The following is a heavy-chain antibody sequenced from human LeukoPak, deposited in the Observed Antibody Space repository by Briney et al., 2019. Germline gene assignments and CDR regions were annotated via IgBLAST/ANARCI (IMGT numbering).Heavy chain of an antibody. CDR1: GGSISCYY. J-gene: IGHJ6*02. Sequence: SETLSLTCTVSGGSISCYYWSWIRQPPGKGLEWIGYIYYSGSTNYNPSLKSRVTISVDTSKNQFSLKLSSVTAADTAVYYCARADCSTTSCPMDVWGQGTTVTVSS. CDR3: ARADCSTTSCPMDV. D-gene: IGHD2-2*01. CDR2: IYYSGST. V-gene: IGHV4-59*01.